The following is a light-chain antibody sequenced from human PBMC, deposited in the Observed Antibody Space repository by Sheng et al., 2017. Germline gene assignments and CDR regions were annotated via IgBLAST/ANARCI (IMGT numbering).Light chain of an antibody. CDR2: AAS. CDR3: QQYSRYPIT. J-gene: IGKJ5*01. Sequence: IQLTQSPSSLSASVGDRVTITCRASQGISSYLAWYQQKPGKAPKLLIYAASTLQGGVPSRFSGSGSGTDFTLTISSLQPEDFATYYCQQYSRYPITFGQGTRLEIQ. CDR1: QGISSY. V-gene: IGKV1-9*01.